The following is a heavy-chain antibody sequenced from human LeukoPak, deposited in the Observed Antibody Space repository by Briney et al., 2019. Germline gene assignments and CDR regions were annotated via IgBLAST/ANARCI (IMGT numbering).Heavy chain of an antibody. D-gene: IGHD7-27*01. CDR2: IRHDGGDE. CDR1: GFTFSTYG. CDR3: AKDFPNWGADF. J-gene: IGHJ4*02. Sequence: GGSLRLSCAAPGFTFSTYGMHWVRQAPGKGLEWVAFIRHDGGDEDFADSVRGRFTISRDNSKNTLYLQVNSLRGEDTAVYYCAKDFPNWGADFWGQGTLVTVSS. V-gene: IGHV3-30*02.